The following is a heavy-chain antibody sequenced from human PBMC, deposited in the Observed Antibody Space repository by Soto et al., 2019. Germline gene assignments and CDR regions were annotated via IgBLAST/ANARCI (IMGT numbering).Heavy chain of an antibody. V-gene: IGHV3-53*01. CDR1: GFSVSTNY. Sequence: TGGSLRLSCAASGFSVSTNYISWVRQAPGKGLEWVSIIYVGGGTYYADSVKGRFTISRDNSKNTLYLRMNNLRAEDTAVYYCARGTGRDYDSSGYVDYWGQGTLVTVSS. D-gene: IGHD3-22*01. J-gene: IGHJ4*02. CDR3: ARGTGRDYDSSGYVDY. CDR2: IYVGGGT.